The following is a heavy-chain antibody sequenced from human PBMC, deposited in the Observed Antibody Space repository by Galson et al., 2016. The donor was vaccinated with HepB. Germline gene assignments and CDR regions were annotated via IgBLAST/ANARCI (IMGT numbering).Heavy chain of an antibody. V-gene: IGHV1-46*04. CDR3: ARDEMASNSGSYRPFSYGMDV. CDR2: INPGGLST. CDR1: GYTFTSYY. D-gene: IGHD1-26*01. J-gene: IGHJ6*02. Sequence: SVKVSCKASGYTFTSYYMHWVRQAPGQGLEWMGIINPGGLSTSYAQKLQGRVTMTRDTSTSTVYMELSSLRSEDTAVYYCARDEMASNSGSYRPFSYGMDVWGQGTTVTVSS.